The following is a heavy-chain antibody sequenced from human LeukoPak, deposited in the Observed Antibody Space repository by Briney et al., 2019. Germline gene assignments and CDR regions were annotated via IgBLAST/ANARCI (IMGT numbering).Heavy chain of an antibody. CDR3: AKAQGAWCYFDS. Sequence: GGSLRLSCAASGFTVSSFAMSWVRQAPGKGLEWVSVFTTGANYTYYADSVKGRLTMTRDNSKNTIFLQLNNVRADDTAVYFCAKAQGAWCYFDSWGQGTLVTVSS. V-gene: IGHV3-23*03. J-gene: IGHJ4*02. CDR2: FTTGANYT. CDR1: GFTVSSFA. D-gene: IGHD2-8*01.